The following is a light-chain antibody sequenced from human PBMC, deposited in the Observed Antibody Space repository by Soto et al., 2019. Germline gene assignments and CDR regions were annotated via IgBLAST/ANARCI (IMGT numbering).Light chain of an antibody. V-gene: IGKV3-11*01. CDR2: DAS. J-gene: IGKJ5*01. Sequence: EIVLTQSPGPLSLSPGERATLSCRASQRVDDSHLAWYQLRPGQAPRLXIYDASSRQTEILARFSGSGSGTEFTLTISSLEPEDFALYYCQQRSNWTITFGQGTRLEIK. CDR1: QRVDDSH. CDR3: QQRSNWTIT.